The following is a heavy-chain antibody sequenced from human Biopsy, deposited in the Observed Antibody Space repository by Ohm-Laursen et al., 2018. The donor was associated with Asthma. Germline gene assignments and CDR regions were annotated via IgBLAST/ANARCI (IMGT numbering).Heavy chain of an antibody. Sequence: ASVKVSCKASGGPYGALAISWMRQAPGHGLEWMGGFIPILGTTTHAQQFQGRVTFSADKSTGTVYMELRRLRSEDSAVYYCARDHCSALWAGVSTDNCYFDYWGQGTLLTVSS. CDR1: GGPYGALA. D-gene: IGHD5/OR15-5a*01. J-gene: IGHJ4*02. V-gene: IGHV1-69*06. CDR3: ARDHCSALWAGVSTDNCYFDY. CDR2: FIPILGTT.